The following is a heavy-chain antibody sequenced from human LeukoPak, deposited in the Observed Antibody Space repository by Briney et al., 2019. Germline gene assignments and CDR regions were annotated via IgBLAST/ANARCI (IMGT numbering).Heavy chain of an antibody. D-gene: IGHD3-16*01. CDR3: VKEPAPYSLGDA. V-gene: IGHV3-33*06. CDR1: GFTFSRYG. CDR2: VWDNGINK. Sequence: GRSLTLSCAASGFTFSRYGMNWGRQAPGKGLEWVAVVWDNGINKFYADSMKGRFTISRDNSKHTLSLHMNSLRAEDTAVYYCVKEPAPYSLGDAWGKGTTVTVSS. J-gene: IGHJ6*04.